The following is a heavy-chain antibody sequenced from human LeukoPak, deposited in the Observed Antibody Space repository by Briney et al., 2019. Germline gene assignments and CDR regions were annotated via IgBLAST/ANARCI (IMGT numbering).Heavy chain of an antibody. CDR1: GFTFSRDW. D-gene: IGHD3-9*01. CDR3: AKDGDGYHN. J-gene: IGHJ4*02. CDR2: IKEDGSAQ. Sequence: GGSLRLSCVASGFTFSRDWMSWVRQAPGKGLEWVANIKEDGSAQYYADSVKGRFTISRDNTKNSLYLQMNGLTAEDTAMYYCAKDGDGYHNWGQGALVTVSS. V-gene: IGHV3-7*01.